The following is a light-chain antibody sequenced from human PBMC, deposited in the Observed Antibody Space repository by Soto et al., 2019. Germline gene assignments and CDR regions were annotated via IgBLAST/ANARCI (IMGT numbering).Light chain of an antibody. Sequence: QPVLTQPPSVSEAPRQRVTISCSGSSSNIGNNAVNWYQQLPGKAPKLLIFYDDLLPSGVSDRFSGSKSGTSASLAISGLQSEDEADYYCAAWDDILNGPVFGGGTKLTVL. J-gene: IGLJ3*02. V-gene: IGLV1-36*01. CDR1: SSNIGNNA. CDR3: AAWDDILNGPV. CDR2: YDD.